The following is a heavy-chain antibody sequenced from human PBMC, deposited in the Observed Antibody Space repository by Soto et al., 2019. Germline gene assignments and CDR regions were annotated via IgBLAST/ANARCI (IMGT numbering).Heavy chain of an antibody. Sequence: SNAVEYGTSRDYCWSWIHKHTGKGLEWIGEIYQSVSVVYNPSLESRVTISGDSSKNQFSLKLSSVTAADTAVYYCARDGGYYFDYWGQGTLVTVSS. CDR1: YGTSRDYC. CDR2: IYQSVSV. CDR3: ARDGGYYFDY. D-gene: IGHD3-16*01. J-gene: IGHJ4*02. V-gene: IGHV4-34*01.